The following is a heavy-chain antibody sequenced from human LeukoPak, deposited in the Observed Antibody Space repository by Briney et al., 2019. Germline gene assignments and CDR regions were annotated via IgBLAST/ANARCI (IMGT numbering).Heavy chain of an antibody. J-gene: IGHJ4*02. CDR3: ARGRTGESVWGSSLFDY. V-gene: IGHV4-30-2*01. CDR1: GGSISSGGYS. D-gene: IGHD3-16*01. CDR2: IYHSGST. Sequence: SQTLSLTCAVSGGSISSGGYSWSWLRQPTGKGLEGIGYIYHSGSTYYNPSLKSRVTISVDRSKNQFSLKLSSVTAADTAVYYCARGRTGESVWGSSLFDYWGQGTLVTVSS.